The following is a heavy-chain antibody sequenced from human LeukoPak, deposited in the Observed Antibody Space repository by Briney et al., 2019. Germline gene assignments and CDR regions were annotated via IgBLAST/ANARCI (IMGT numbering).Heavy chain of an antibody. CDR2: ISWNSASV. CDR1: GFTFSSYW. CDR3: AKDYGYSSSWYDY. D-gene: IGHD6-13*01. Sequence: GGSLRLSCAASGFTFSSYWLNWVRQAPGKALEWVSTISWNSASVGYVDSVKGRFTISRDNAKKTLYLQMNSLRPEDTALYYCAKDYGYSSSWYDYWGQGTLVTVSS. V-gene: IGHV3-9*01. J-gene: IGHJ4*02.